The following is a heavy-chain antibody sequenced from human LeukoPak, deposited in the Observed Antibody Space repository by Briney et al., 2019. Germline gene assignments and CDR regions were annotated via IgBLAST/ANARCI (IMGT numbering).Heavy chain of an antibody. CDR3: ARDLAGHCSSTSCYPGPFDY. J-gene: IGHJ4*02. CDR2: INPSGGST. CDR1: GYTFTSYY. D-gene: IGHD2-2*01. Sequence: ASVKVSCKASGYTFTSYYMHWVRQAPGQGLEWMGIINPSGGSTSYAQKFQGRVTMTRDTSTSTAYMELSSLRSEDTAVYYCARDLAGHCSSTSCYPGPFDYWGQGTLVTVSS. V-gene: IGHV1-46*01.